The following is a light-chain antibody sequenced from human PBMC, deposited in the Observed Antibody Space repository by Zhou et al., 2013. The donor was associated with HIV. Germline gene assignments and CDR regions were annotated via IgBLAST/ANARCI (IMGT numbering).Light chain of an antibody. V-gene: IGKV1-12*01. J-gene: IGKJ2*01. CDR3: QQANRFPQT. CDR1: QNINHW. CDR2: TAS. Sequence: DILMTQSPSTLSASVGDRVTITCRADQNINHWLAWYQQKPGKVPKRLIYTASSLQSGVPSRFSGSGSGTDFTLTINRLHPEDFATYYCQQANRFPQTFGQGTKVEIK.